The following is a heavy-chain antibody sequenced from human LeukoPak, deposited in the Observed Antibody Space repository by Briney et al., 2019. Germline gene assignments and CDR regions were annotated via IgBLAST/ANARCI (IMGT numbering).Heavy chain of an antibody. V-gene: IGHV3-21*01. CDR1: GFTFNTYS. D-gene: IGHD6-19*01. J-gene: IGHJ4*02. Sequence: GGSLRLSCAASGFTFNTYSMNWVRQAPGKGLEWVSSISSSSSYIYYADSVKGRFTISRDNAKNSLYLQMNSLRAEDTAVYYCARAVAVAGTSDYWGQGTLVTVSS. CDR3: ARAVAVAGTSDY. CDR2: ISSSSSYI.